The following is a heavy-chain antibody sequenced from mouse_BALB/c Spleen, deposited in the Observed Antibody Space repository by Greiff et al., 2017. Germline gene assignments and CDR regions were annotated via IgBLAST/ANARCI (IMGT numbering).Heavy chain of an antibody. CDR3: ARHYYGSSDWYFDV. D-gene: IGHD1-1*01. J-gene: IGHJ1*01. V-gene: IGHV5-12-1*01. CDR2: ISSGGGST. Sequence: EVQGVESGGGLVKPGGSLKLSCAASGFAFSSYDMSWVRQTPGKRLEWVAYISSGGGSTYYPDTVKGRFTIARDNAKNTLYLQMSSLKSEDTAMYYCARHYYGSSDWYFDVWGAGTTVTVSS. CDR1: GFAFSSYD.